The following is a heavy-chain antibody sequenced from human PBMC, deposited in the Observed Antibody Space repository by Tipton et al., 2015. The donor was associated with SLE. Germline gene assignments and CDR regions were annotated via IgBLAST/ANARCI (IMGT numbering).Heavy chain of an antibody. CDR3: ARDGSSKAFDI. CDR1: GGTFSSYT. J-gene: IGHJ3*02. Sequence: QSGAEVKKPGSSVKVSCKASGGTFSSYTISWVRQAPGQGLEWMGRIIPILGIANYAQKFQGRVTITADKSTSTAYMELSSLRSEDTAVYYCARDGSSKAFDIWGQGTMVTVSS. D-gene: IGHD1-26*01. CDR2: IIPILGIA. V-gene: IGHV1-69*04.